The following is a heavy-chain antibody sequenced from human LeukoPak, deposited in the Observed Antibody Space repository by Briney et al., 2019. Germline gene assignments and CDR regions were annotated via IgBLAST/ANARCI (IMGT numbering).Heavy chain of an antibody. J-gene: IGHJ4*02. V-gene: IGHV4-34*01. CDR3: ARGLLPWFGELFPYFDY. CDR1: GFTFSSYA. D-gene: IGHD3-10*01. CDR2: INHSGST. Sequence: GSLRLSCAASGFTFSSYAITWVRQPPGKGLEWIGEINHSGSTNYNPSLKSRVTISVDTSKNQFSLKLSSVTAADTAVYYCARGLLPWFGELFPYFDYWGQGTLVTVSS.